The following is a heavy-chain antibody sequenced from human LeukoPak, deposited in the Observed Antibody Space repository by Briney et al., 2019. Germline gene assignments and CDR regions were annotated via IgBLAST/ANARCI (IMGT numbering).Heavy chain of an antibody. J-gene: IGHJ4*02. CDR2: ISTSGST. Sequence: PSQTLSLTCTVSGASISSSDYYWPWIRQPPGNGLEWIGRISTSGSTNYNPSLKSRVTISVDTSKNQFSLKLSSVTAADTAVYYCARERTDYGSGSYYTDYWGQGTLVTVSS. V-gene: IGHV4-61*02. D-gene: IGHD3-10*01. CDR1: GASISSSDYY. CDR3: ARERTDYGSGSYYTDY.